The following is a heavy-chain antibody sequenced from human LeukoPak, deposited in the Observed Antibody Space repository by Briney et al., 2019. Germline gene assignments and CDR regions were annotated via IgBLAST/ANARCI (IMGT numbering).Heavy chain of an antibody. CDR3: TRHRYGASGGDFDY. CDR1: GFTFSVSA. Sequence: GGSLRLSCAASGFTFSVSAMHWVRQTSGEGLEWVGYIRSKTHNYATLYAASVKGRFTISRDDSKNTAYLQMNSMKTADKAVYYCTRHRYGASGGDFDYWGQGTLVTVSS. V-gene: IGHV3-73*01. D-gene: IGHD4/OR15-4a*01. J-gene: IGHJ4*02. CDR2: IRSKTHNYAT.